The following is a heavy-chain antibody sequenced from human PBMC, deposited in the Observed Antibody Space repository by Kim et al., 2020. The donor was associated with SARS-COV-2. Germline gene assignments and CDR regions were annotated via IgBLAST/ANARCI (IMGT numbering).Heavy chain of an antibody. D-gene: IGHD3-10*01. Sequence: GGSLRLSCAASGFTFSSYGMHWVRQAPGKGLEWVAVISYDGSNKYYADSVKGRFTISRDNSKNTLYLQMNSLRAEDTAVYYCAKGVLWFGELSVCDYWGQGTLVTVSS. CDR1: GFTFSSYG. J-gene: IGHJ4*02. CDR2: ISYDGSNK. V-gene: IGHV3-30*18. CDR3: AKGVLWFGELSVCDY.